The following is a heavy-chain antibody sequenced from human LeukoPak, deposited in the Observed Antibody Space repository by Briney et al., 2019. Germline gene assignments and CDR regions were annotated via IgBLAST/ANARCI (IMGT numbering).Heavy chain of an antibody. V-gene: IGHV5-51*01. Sequence: GASLKISCKGSGSIFTTYWIGWVRQLPGKGLEWMGFIYPGDSDTRYSPSFQGQVTISADKSISTSYLQWSRLKASDSAMYYCASGRYWGQGTLVTVSS. CDR1: GSIFTTYW. D-gene: IGHD3/OR15-3a*01. CDR3: ASGRY. J-gene: IGHJ4*02. CDR2: IYPGDSDT.